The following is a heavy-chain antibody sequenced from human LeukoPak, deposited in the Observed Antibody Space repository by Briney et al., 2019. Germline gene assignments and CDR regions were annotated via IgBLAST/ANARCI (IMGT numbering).Heavy chain of an antibody. CDR1: GGTFSSYA. CDR3: ARYGSGSYYGGTNWFDP. D-gene: IGHD3-10*01. Sequence: SVKVSCKASGGTFSSYAISWVRQAPGQGLEWMGGIIPIFGTANYAQKFQGRVTITTDESTSTAYMELSSLRSEDTAVYYCARYGSGSYYGGTNWFDPWGQGTLVTVSS. CDR2: IIPIFGTA. V-gene: IGHV1-69*05. J-gene: IGHJ5*02.